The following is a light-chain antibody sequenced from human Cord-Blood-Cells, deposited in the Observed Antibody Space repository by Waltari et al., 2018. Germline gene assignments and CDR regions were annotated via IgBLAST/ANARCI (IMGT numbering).Light chain of an antibody. V-gene: IGLV2-23*01. CDR3: CSYAGSSTWV. Sequence: QSALTQPASVAGSPGPSITISCTGTSSDVGSYNLVSWYQQHPGKAPKLMIYECSKRPSGVSNRFSGAKSGDTASLTISGLQAEDEADYYCCSYAGSSTWVFGGGTTLTVL. CDR2: ECS. CDR1: SSDVGSYNL. J-gene: IGLJ3*02.